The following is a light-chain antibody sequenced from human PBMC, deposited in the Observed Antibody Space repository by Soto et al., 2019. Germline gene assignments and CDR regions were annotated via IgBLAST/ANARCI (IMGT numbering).Light chain of an antibody. CDR2: AAS. V-gene: IGKV3-20*01. J-gene: IGKJ2*01. Sequence: EIVLTQSPGTLSLSPGERATLFCRASQSISSYLARYQQRPGQSPRLLIHAASSRATGVPDRFSGGGSATDFTLTVSRLEPEDSAVYYCQQYGGSPRTFGQGTKLEIK. CDR3: QQYGGSPRT. CDR1: QSISSY.